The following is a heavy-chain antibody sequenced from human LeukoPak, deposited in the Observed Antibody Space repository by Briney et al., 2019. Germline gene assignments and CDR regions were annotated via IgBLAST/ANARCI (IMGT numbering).Heavy chain of an antibody. CDR3: TRDFLGGSPAGSNY. Sequence: GGSLRLSCAASGFTFSSFWMSWVRQAPGKGLEWVGFIRSNTYGGTTEYAASVRGRFTISRDDSKSIAYLQMNSLKTEDTAVYYCTRDFLGGSPAGSNYWGQGTLVTVSS. CDR1: GFTFSSFW. J-gene: IGHJ4*02. D-gene: IGHD2-15*01. CDR2: IRSNTYGGTT. V-gene: IGHV3-49*04.